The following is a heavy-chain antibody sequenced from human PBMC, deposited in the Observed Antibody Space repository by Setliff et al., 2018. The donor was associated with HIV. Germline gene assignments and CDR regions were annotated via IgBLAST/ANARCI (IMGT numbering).Heavy chain of an antibody. V-gene: IGHV4-39*02. D-gene: IGHD3-10*01. CDR3: AREGYYGSRGWFAP. J-gene: IGHJ5*02. Sequence: SETLSLTCNVSGDSISTGSYHWGWIRQPPGKGLEWIGSIYYSGSTAYNWSLKSRVTISVDSSKNQVSLRLSSATAADTGVYYCAREGYYGSRGWFAPWGQGTLVTVSS. CDR1: GDSISTGSYH. CDR2: IYYSGST.